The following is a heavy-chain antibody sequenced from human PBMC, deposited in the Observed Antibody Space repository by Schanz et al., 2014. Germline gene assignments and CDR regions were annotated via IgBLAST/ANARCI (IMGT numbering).Heavy chain of an antibody. CDR2: ISSSGSSI. V-gene: IGHV3-21*06. Sequence: EVQLVESGGGLVKPGGSLRLSCTASGFIFRSYTMNWVRQAPGKGLEWVSSISSSGSSIYYADSVKGRFTISRDNANNSLFLRMNSLRAEDTAVYYCASDYNYFETEAPWGQGTLVTVSS. J-gene: IGHJ5*02. CDR3: ASDYNYFETEAP. CDR1: GFIFRSYT. D-gene: IGHD3-16*01.